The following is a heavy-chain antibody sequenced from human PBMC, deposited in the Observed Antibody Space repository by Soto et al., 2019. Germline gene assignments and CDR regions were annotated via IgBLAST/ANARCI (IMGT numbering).Heavy chain of an antibody. CDR1: GFTFSSYT. CDR3: ARGCSSASCYYY. D-gene: IGHD2-2*01. J-gene: IGHJ4*02. Sequence: EVQVVESGGGLVKPGGSLRLSCVASGFTFSSYTMNWVRQAPGKGLEWVSSVSFRGDIYYADSLEGRFTISRDDAKNSLYLQMNSLRAEDTAVYYCARGCSSASCYYYWGQGTLVTVSS. V-gene: IGHV3-21*01. CDR2: VSFRGDI.